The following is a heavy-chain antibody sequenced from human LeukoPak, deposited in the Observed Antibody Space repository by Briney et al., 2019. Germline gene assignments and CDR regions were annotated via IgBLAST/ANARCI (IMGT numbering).Heavy chain of an antibody. D-gene: IGHD1-1*01. CDR3: ARDHGTDGTTFTLNFDC. V-gene: IGHV1-2*02. CDR2: IYPNSGAT. CDR1: GYTFTSYF. Sequence: ASVKVSCKTSGYTFTSYFVHWVRQAPGQGLEWMGWIYPNSGATNYAQKFQGGVTMTTDTSISTVYMELTGLTSDDTAIYYCARDHGTDGTTFTLNFDCWGQGTRVTVSS. J-gene: IGHJ4*02.